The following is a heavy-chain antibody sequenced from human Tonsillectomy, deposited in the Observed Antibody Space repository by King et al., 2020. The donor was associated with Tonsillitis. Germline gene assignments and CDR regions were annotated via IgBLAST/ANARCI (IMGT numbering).Heavy chain of an antibody. V-gene: IGHV3-23*04. CDR2: ISASGVTT. J-gene: IGHJ3*02. CDR3: AKDRGQWLGGVAFDI. CDR1: GFTFDTYA. D-gene: IGHD6-19*01. Sequence: VQLVESGGGLVQPGGSVRLSCAASGFTFDTYAMTWVRQAPGKGLDWVSSISASGVTTYYAGSVKGRFTISRDNSKNTFFLQMNSLRAVDTAVYYCAKDRGQWLGGVAFDIWGQGTLVTVSS.